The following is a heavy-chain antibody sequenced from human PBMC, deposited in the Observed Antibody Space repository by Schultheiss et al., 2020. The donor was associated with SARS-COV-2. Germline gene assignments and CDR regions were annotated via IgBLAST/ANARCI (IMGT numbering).Heavy chain of an antibody. CDR1: GGSISSYY. Sequence: SETLSLTCTVSGGSISSYYWSWIRQHPGKGLEWIGYIYYSGSTYYNPSLKSRVTISVDTSKNQFSLKLSSVTAADTAVYYCARWSDLETVTSNYFDYWGQGTLVTVSS. CDR3: ARWSDLETVTSNYFDY. D-gene: IGHD4-17*01. V-gene: IGHV4-59*08. CDR2: IYYSGST. J-gene: IGHJ4*02.